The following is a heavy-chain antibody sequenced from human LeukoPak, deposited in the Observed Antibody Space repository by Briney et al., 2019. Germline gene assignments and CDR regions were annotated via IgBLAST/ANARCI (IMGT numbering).Heavy chain of an antibody. CDR2: ISAYNGNT. Sequence: GASVKVSCKASGYTFTSYGISWVRQAPGQGLEWMGWISAYNGNTNYAQKLQGRVTMTTDTSTSTAYMELRSLRSDDTAVYYCARIIASTVTTMWGLDYWGQGTLVTVSS. CDR1: GYTFTSYG. D-gene: IGHD4-17*01. J-gene: IGHJ4*02. CDR3: ARIIASTVTTMWGLDY. V-gene: IGHV1-18*01.